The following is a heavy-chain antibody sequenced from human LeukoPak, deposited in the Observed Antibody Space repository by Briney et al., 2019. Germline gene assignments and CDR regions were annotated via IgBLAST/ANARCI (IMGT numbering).Heavy chain of an antibody. D-gene: IGHD3-3*01. CDR1: GGSFSGYY. Sequence: SETLALTCAVYGGSFSGYYWGWIRQPPGKGLEWIGEINHSGSTNYNPSLKSRVTISVDTSKNQFSLKLSSVTAADTAVYYCARSIWSGYYFDYWGQGTLVTVSS. V-gene: IGHV4-34*01. CDR2: INHSGST. CDR3: ARSIWSGYYFDY. J-gene: IGHJ4*02.